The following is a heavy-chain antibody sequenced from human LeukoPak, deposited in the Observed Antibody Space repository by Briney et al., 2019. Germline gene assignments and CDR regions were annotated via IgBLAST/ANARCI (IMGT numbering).Heavy chain of an antibody. CDR1: GFTFSSYW. V-gene: IGHV3-74*01. J-gene: IGHJ4*02. D-gene: IGHD5-18*01. CDR3: ARVSVQLWSSSDY. CDR2: INSEGSST. Sequence: GGSLRLSCAASGFTFSSYWMYWVRQAPGKGLVWVSRINSEGSSTSYADSVRGRFTISRDNAKNTLYLQMNSLRAEDTAVYYCARVSVQLWSSSDYWGQGTLVTVSS.